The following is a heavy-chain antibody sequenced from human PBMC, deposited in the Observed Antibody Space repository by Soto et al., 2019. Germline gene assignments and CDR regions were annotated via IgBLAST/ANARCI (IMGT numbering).Heavy chain of an antibody. Sequence: GGSLRLSCAASGFTFSSYGVHWVRQAPGKGLEWVAVISYDGSNKYYADSVKGRFTISRDNSKNTLYLQMNSLRAEDTAVYYCARGCGYPRWLQFNPEGLGGMDVWGQGTTVTVSS. CDR2: ISYDGSNK. CDR3: ARGCGYPRWLQFNPEGLGGMDV. CDR1: GFTFSSYG. D-gene: IGHD5-12*01. V-gene: IGHV3-30*03. J-gene: IGHJ6*02.